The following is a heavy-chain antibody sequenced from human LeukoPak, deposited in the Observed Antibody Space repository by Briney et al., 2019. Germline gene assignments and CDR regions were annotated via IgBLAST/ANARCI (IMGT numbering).Heavy chain of an antibody. D-gene: IGHD3-3*01. V-gene: IGHV4-30-4*08. CDR2: IYYSGST. CDR1: GGSISSGDYY. Sequence: PSETLSLTCTVSGGSISSGDYYWSWIRQPPGKGLEWIGYIYYSGSTYYNPSLKSRVTISVDTSKNQFSLKLSSVTAADTAVCYCARDVRRITIFGVVIKAFDIWGQGTMVTVSS. CDR3: ARDVRRITIFGVVIKAFDI. J-gene: IGHJ3*02.